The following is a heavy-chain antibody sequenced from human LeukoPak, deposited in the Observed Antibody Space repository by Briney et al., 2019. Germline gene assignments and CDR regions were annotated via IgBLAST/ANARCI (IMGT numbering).Heavy chain of an antibody. CDR2: ISGSGGST. D-gene: IGHD6-19*01. Sequence: GGSLRLSCAASGFTFSSYAMSWVRQAPGKGLEWVSAISGSGGSTYYADSVKGRFTISRDDSKNTLYLQMNSLRAEDTAVYYCAKDQRAYSSGWYELGWFDYWGQGTLVTVS. J-gene: IGHJ4*02. V-gene: IGHV3-23*01. CDR1: GFTFSSYA. CDR3: AKDQRAYSSGWYELGWFDY.